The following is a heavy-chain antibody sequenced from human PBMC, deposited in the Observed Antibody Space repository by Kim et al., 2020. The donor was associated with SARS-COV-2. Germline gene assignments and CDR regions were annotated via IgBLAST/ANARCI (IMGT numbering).Heavy chain of an antibody. D-gene: IGHD6-13*01. J-gene: IGHJ6*02. CDR2: TSNKANSYTT. CDR3: VRGGKAAAAPIYYGLGV. V-gene: IGHV3-72*01. CDR1: GFTFSDHY. Sequence: GGSLRLSCAASGFTFSDHYMDWVRQAPGKGLEWVGRTSNKANSYTTEYAASVKGRFTVSRDDSQNSLYLQMNSLKTEDTAVYYCVRGGKAAAAPIYYGLGVWGQGTTVTVSS.